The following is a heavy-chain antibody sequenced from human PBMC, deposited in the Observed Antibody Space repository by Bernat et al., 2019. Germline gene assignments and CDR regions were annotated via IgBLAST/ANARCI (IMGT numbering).Heavy chain of an antibody. V-gene: IGHV3-15*07. J-gene: IGHJ4*02. D-gene: IGHD6-13*01. Sequence: EVQLVESGGGLVKPGGSLRLSCAASGFTFSNAWMNWVRQAPGKGLEWVGRIKSKTDGGTTDYAAPVKGRFTISRDDSKNTLYLQMNSLKTEDTAVYYCTTVAGPVEEQQLAHFDDWGQGTLVTVSS. CDR3: TTVAGPVEEQQLAHFDD. CDR1: GFTFSNAW. CDR2: IKSKTDGGTT.